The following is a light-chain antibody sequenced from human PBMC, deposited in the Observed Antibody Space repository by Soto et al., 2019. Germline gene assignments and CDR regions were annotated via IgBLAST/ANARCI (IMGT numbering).Light chain of an antibody. V-gene: IGKV3-15*01. J-gene: IGKJ2*01. CDR3: QQYNNWPRT. Sequence: EIVMTQSPATLSVSPGERVTLSCRASQRVSRNLAWYQQKPGQAPRLLIYGASTRATVIRARFSGSGSGTEFTLAISSLQSEDFAVYYCQQYNNWPRTFGQGTKLEIK. CDR2: GAS. CDR1: QRVSRN.